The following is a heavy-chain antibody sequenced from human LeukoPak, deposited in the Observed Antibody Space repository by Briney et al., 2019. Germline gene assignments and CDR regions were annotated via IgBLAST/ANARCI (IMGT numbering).Heavy chain of an antibody. J-gene: IGHJ6*02. Sequence: ASVKVSCKASGYTFTSYAMHWVRQAPGQRLEWMGWINAGNGNTKYSQKFQGRVTITRDTSASTAYMELSSLRSEDTAVCYCARWLAALGGYGMDVWGQGTTVTVSS. CDR3: ARWLAALGGYGMDV. CDR1: GYTFTSYA. CDR2: INAGNGNT. V-gene: IGHV1-3*01. D-gene: IGHD6-19*01.